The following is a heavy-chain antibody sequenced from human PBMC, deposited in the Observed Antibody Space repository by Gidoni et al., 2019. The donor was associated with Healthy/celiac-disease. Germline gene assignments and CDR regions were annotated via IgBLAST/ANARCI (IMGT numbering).Heavy chain of an antibody. CDR2: INHSGST. D-gene: IGHD2-21*02. V-gene: IGHV4-34*01. Sequence: QVQLQQWGAGLLKPSETLSLTCSVYGGSFSGYYCSWIRQPPGNGLEWIGEINHSGSTNSNPSLKSRVTISVDTSKNRFSLKLSSVTAADTAVYYCARSGAVRLHIVVVTAIRNDAFDIWGQGTMVTVSS. CDR1: GGSFSGYY. J-gene: IGHJ3*02. CDR3: ARSGAVRLHIVVVTAIRNDAFDI.